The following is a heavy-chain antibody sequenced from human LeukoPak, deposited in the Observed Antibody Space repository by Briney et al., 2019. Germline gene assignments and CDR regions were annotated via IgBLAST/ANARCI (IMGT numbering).Heavy chain of an antibody. CDR1: GFTFDDYA. CDR2: ISWNSGSI. V-gene: IGHV3-9*01. Sequence: GGSLRLSCAASGFTFDDYAMHWVRQAPGKGLEWVSGISWNSGSIGYADSVKGRFTISRDNAKNSLYLQMNSLRAEDTALYYCAKGDPIAVAGMFDYWGQGTLVTVSA. J-gene: IGHJ4*02. CDR3: AKGDPIAVAGMFDY. D-gene: IGHD6-19*01.